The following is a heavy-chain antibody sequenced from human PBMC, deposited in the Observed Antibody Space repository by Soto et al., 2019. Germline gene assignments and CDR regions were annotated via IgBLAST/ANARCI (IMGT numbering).Heavy chain of an antibody. V-gene: IGHV3-74*01. J-gene: IGHJ3*02. CDR1: GFTFISYW. D-gene: IGHD4-17*01. Sequence: PGGFLRLSCAASGFTFISYWMHWVRQAPGKGLVWVSRINSDGSSTSYADSVKGRFTISRDNAKNTLYLQMNSLRAEDTAVYYCAREGTTVSDAFDIWGQGTMVTVSS. CDR3: AREGTTVSDAFDI. CDR2: INSDGSST.